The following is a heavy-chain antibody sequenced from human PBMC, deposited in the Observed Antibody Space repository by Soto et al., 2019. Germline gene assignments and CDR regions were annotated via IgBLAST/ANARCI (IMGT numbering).Heavy chain of an antibody. D-gene: IGHD3-10*01. Sequence: QVQLVQSGAEVKKPGASVKVSCKASGYTFTNYGISWVRQAPAQGLEWMGWISAYNGNTNYAQKLQGRVTMTTDTSTSTAYMELRSLRSDDTAVYYCARDRYYYGSGKTYYMDVWGKGTTVTVSS. CDR2: ISAYNGNT. J-gene: IGHJ6*03. CDR3: ARDRYYYGSGKTYYMDV. CDR1: GYTFTNYG. V-gene: IGHV1-18*01.